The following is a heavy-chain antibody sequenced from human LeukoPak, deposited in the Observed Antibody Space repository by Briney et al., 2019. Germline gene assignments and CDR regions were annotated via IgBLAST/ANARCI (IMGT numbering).Heavy chain of an antibody. J-gene: IGHJ5*02. V-gene: IGHV4-34*01. CDR2: INHSGST. Sequence: KTSETLSLTCAVYGGSFSGYYWSWVRQPPGKGLEWIGEINHSGSTNYNPSLKSRVTISVDTSKNQFSLKLSSVTAADTAVYYCARAWRIVVPAAIIQGWFDPWGQGTLVTVSS. CDR3: ARAWRIVVPAAIIQGWFDP. D-gene: IGHD2-2*02. CDR1: GGSFSGYY.